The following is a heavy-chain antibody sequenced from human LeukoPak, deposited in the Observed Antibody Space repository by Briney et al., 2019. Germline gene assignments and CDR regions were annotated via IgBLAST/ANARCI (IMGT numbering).Heavy chain of an antibody. Sequence: GGSLRLSCAASGFTFSNYTMSWVRQAPGKGLEWVSAINYSGGSTNYADSVRGRFTISRDNSKNMLYLQMNSLRAEDTAVYYCAKGPDEDIVVVHWFDHWGQGTLVTVSS. V-gene: IGHV3-23*01. D-gene: IGHD2-2*01. CDR1: GFTFSNYT. CDR3: AKGPDEDIVVVHWFDH. CDR2: INYSGGST. J-gene: IGHJ5*02.